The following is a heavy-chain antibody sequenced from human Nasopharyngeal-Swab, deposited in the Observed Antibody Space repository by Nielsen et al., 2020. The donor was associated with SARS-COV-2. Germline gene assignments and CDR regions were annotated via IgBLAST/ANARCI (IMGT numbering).Heavy chain of an antibody. CDR1: GFTVSSNY. Sequence: GGSLRLSCAASGFTVSSNYMSWVRQAPGKGLEWVSVIYSGGGTYYADSVKGRFTISRDNSKNTLYLQMNSLRAEDTAVYYCARAIFAYQLLIDGYYFDYWGQGTLVTVSS. CDR2: IYSGGGT. CDR3: ARAIFAYQLLIDGYYFDY. V-gene: IGHV3-53*01. J-gene: IGHJ4*02. D-gene: IGHD2-2*01.